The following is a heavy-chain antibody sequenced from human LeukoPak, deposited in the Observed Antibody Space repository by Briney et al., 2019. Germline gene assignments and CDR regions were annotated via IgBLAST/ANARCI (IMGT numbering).Heavy chain of an antibody. CDR3: ARDRVVITA. CDR2: INQDGSEK. CDR1: GFNLSSYW. V-gene: IGHV3-7*01. D-gene: IGHD3-22*01. Sequence: GGSLILSCGASGFNLSSYWMTWLHRAPGKGLEWVAYINQDGSEKHYVDSEKGRFTISRDNAKNSLYLQMSSLRAEDTAVYYCARDRVVITAWGQGTLATVSS. J-gene: IGHJ4*02.